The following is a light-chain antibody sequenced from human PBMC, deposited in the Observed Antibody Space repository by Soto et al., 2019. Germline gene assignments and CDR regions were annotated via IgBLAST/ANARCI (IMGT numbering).Light chain of an antibody. CDR2: DAS. CDR1: ETISSW. J-gene: IGKJ1*01. Sequence: DILMTQSPSTLSASVGDRITITCRASETISSWLAWYQQKSGKAPQLLIYDASTLESGVPSRFSGSGFGTEFSLTISSLQPVDFATYYCQEYESHLRTFGPGTKVEIK. CDR3: QEYESHLRT. V-gene: IGKV1-5*01.